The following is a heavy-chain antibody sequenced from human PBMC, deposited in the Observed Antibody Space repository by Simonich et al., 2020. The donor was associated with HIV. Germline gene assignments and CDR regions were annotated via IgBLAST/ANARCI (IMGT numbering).Heavy chain of an antibody. V-gene: IGHV4-34*01. D-gene: IGHD7-27*01. Sequence: VRLQQWGAGLLKPSETLSLTCAVYGGSFSGYYWSWIRQPPGKGLEWIGEINHGGSAKYNPSLKSRVTISVDTSKNQFSLKLSSVTAADTAVYYCASVRFELGGSDFDYWGQGTLVTVSS. J-gene: IGHJ4*02. CDR2: INHGGSA. CDR1: GGSFSGYY. CDR3: ASVRFELGGSDFDY.